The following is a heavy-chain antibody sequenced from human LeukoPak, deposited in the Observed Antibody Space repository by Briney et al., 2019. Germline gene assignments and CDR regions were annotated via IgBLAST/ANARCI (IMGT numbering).Heavy chain of an antibody. V-gene: IGHV4-59*01. CDR2: ISYSGAT. Sequence: SENLSLTCTVSGDSISRYYWSWIRQPPGKGLEWIGYISYSGATNYNPSLKSRVTISVDTSKTQFSLRLSSVTAADTAVYYCAKNQPLLWFGEPTFDYWGQGTLVTVSS. CDR1: GDSISRYY. D-gene: IGHD3-10*01. J-gene: IGHJ4*02. CDR3: AKNQPLLWFGEPTFDY.